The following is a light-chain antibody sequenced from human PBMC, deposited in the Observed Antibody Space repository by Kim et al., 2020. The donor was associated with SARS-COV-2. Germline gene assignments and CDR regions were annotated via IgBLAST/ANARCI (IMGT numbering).Light chain of an antibody. Sequence: DIHMTQSPSSLSASVGDRVTITCQASQDISNYVNWYQHKPGKAPKLLIYDASNLETGVPSRFSGTGSGTYFTFTINSLQPEDVATYYCQQFDNVPLTFGGGTKLEI. V-gene: IGKV1-33*01. CDR3: QQFDNVPLT. CDR1: QDISNY. J-gene: IGKJ4*01. CDR2: DAS.